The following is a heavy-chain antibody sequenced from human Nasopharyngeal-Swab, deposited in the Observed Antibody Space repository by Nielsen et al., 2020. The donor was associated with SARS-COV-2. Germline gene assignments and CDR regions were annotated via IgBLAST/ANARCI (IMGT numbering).Heavy chain of an antibody. Sequence: GSSLKISCAASGLTFSSYSMNCVRQAPGKGLEWVSSISSSSSYIYYADSVKGRFTISRDNAKNSLYLQMNSLRAEDTAVYYCARDGPEPENWGVLCYWGQGTLVTVSS. CDR2: ISSSSSYI. J-gene: IGHJ4*02. CDR1: GLTFSSYS. V-gene: IGHV3-21*01. CDR3: ARDGPEPENWGVLCY. D-gene: IGHD7-27*01.